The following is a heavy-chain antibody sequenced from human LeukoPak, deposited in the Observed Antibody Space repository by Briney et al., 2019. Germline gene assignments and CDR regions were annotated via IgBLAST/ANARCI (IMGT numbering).Heavy chain of an antibody. CDR3: AREEKWFGEPTGAFDI. CDR2: IIPIFGTA. V-gene: IGHV1-69*05. Sequence: SVKVSCKASGGTFSSYAISWVRQASGQGLEWMGGIIPIFGTANYAQKFQGRVTITTDESTSTAYMELSSLRSEDTAVYYCAREEKWFGEPTGAFDIWGQGTMVTVSS. J-gene: IGHJ3*02. D-gene: IGHD3-10*01. CDR1: GGTFSSYA.